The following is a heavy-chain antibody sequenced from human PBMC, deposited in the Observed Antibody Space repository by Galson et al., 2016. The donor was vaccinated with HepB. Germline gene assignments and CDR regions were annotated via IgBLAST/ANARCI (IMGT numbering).Heavy chain of an antibody. CDR1: GDSVSTKSAA. Sequence: CAISGDSVSTKSAAWNWIRQSPSRGLEWLGRTYYRSKWYSEYAVSVQSRITINPDTSKNQFSLQLNSVTLEDTAVYYCARGVAPWALGSLGFHMDVWGQGTTVTVSS. J-gene: IGHJ6*02. CDR2: TYYRSKWYS. D-gene: IGHD1-26*01. V-gene: IGHV6-1*01. CDR3: ARGVAPWALGSLGFHMDV.